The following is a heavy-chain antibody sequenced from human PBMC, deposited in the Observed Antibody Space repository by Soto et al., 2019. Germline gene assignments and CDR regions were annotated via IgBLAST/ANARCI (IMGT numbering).Heavy chain of an antibody. CDR1: GGSISSYY. Sequence: LSLTCTVSGGSISSYYWSWIRQPPGKGLEWIGYIYYSGSTNYNPSLKSRVTISVDTSKNQFSLKLSSVTAADTAVYYCARARYSGYDLRLDYWGQGTLVTVSS. D-gene: IGHD5-12*01. V-gene: IGHV4-59*01. CDR2: IYYSGST. CDR3: ARARYSGYDLRLDY. J-gene: IGHJ4*02.